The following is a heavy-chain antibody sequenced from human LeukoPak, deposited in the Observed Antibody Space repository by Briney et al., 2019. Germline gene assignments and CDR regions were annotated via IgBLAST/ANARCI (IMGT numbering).Heavy chain of an antibody. Sequence: GGSLRLSCAASGFTFSSYSMNWVRQAPGKGLEWVSSISSSSSYIYYADSVKGRFTISRDNSKNTLYLQMNSLRAEDTAVYYCARDRVWPMDVWGKGTTVTVSS. J-gene: IGHJ6*03. CDR1: GFTFSSYS. CDR3: ARDRVWPMDV. V-gene: IGHV3-21*04. CDR2: ISSSSSYI.